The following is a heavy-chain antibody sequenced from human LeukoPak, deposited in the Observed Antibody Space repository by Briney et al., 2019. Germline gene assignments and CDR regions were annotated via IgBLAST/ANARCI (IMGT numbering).Heavy chain of an antibody. V-gene: IGHV3-23*01. Sequence: PGGSLRLSCAASGFIFGNHAMSWVRQAPGKGLEWVSTISGGGGSTYYADSVKGRCTISRDNSKGTLYLQVNSLRADDTAVYYCAKEGGYCSSSSCSDYFDYWGQGSLVTVSS. CDR3: AKEGGYCSSSSCSDYFDY. J-gene: IGHJ4*02. CDR1: GFIFGNHA. CDR2: ISGGGGST. D-gene: IGHD2-2*01.